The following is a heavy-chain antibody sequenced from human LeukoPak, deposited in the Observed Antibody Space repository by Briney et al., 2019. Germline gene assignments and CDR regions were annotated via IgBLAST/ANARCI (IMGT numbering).Heavy chain of an antibody. CDR1: GYTFSNYG. D-gene: IGHD2-2*01. CDR2: ISSYNDNT. V-gene: IGHV1-18*01. CDR3: ARVVTPRYCSTTSCYWKGWFDP. J-gene: IGHJ5*02. Sequence: ASVKVSCKASGYTFSNYGISWVRQAPGQGLEWMGWISSYNDNTNYAQKLQGRVTMTTDTSTSTAYMELRSLRSDDTAMYYCARVVTPRYCSTTSCYWKGWFDPWGQGTLVTVSS.